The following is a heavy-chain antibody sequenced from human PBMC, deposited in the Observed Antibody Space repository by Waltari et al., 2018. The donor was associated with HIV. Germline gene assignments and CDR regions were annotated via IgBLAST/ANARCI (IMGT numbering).Heavy chain of an antibody. J-gene: IGHJ5*02. Sequence: QVQLQESGPGLVKPSETLSLTCTVSGGSISSYYWSWIRQPPGKGLEWIGYIYYSGSTNYNPSLKSRVTISVDTSKNQFSLKLSSVTAADTAVYYCARLENYYDSSGYIFYWFDPWGQGTLVTVSS. CDR2: IYYSGST. V-gene: IGHV4-59*01. CDR1: GGSISSYY. D-gene: IGHD3-22*01. CDR3: ARLENYYDSSGYIFYWFDP.